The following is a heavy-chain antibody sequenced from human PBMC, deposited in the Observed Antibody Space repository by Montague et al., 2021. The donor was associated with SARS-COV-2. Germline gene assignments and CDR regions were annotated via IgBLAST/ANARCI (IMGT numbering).Heavy chain of an antibody. J-gene: IGHJ4*02. CDR3: ARGDRTGWQTDY. CDR1: GFTFSSYD. D-gene: IGHD6-19*01. Sequence: SLRISCAASGFTFSSYDMHWVRQATGKGLECVSIINTAGDTYYPGSVKGRFTISRDNAKNSLYLQMNSLRAGDTAVYYCARGDRTGWQTDYWGQGTLVTVSS. V-gene: IGHV3-13*04. CDR2: INTAGDT.